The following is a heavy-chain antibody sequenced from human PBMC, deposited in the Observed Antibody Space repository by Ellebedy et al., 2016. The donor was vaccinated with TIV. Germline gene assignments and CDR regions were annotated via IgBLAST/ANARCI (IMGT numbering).Heavy chain of an antibody. CDR2: THYSGST. CDR3: AREDYGDYAWFDP. V-gene: IGHV4-59*01. CDR1: GGSITSYY. D-gene: IGHD4-17*01. J-gene: IGHJ5*02. Sequence: MPSETLSLTCTVSGGSITSYYWDWIRQPPGKGLEWIGYTHYSGSTYYNPSLKSRVTISVDTSKNQFSLKLRSVTAADTAVYYCAREDYGDYAWFDPWGQGTLVTVSS.